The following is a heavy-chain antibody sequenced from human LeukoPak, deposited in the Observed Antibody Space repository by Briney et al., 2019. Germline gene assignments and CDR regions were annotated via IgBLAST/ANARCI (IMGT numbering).Heavy chain of an antibody. CDR3: ARAGSWHNANFDY. D-gene: IGHD6-13*01. J-gene: IGHJ4*02. Sequence: PSETMSLTCTVSGGSISGYFWNWIRQAPGKGLEWIGFVYYTGNTNNNPSLKSRVTMSVGTSKNHFSPKLSSVTAADTAVYFCARAGSWHNANFDYWGQGILVTVSS. CDR1: GGSISGYF. CDR2: VYYTGNT. V-gene: IGHV4-59*01.